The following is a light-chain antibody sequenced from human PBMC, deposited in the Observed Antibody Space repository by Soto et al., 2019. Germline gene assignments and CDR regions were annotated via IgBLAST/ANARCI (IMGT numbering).Light chain of an antibody. Sequence: EIVMTQSPATLSVSPGERATLSYRASQSVSSNLAWYQQKPGQAPRLLIYTASTRATGVPARFSGSGSGTEFTLTISSLQSEDFAVYYCQQYDNWPPYTFGQGTKVEIK. V-gene: IGKV3-15*01. J-gene: IGKJ2*01. CDR1: QSVSSN. CDR3: QQYDNWPPYT. CDR2: TAS.